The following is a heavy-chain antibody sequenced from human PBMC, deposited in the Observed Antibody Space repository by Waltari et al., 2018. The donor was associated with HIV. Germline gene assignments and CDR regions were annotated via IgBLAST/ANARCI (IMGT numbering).Heavy chain of an antibody. Sequence: QVQLQESGPGLVKPSDTPSLTCTVSDDSLRTYYWSWIRQPAGKGLEWIGRIYTSGSTNYNPSLKSRVTMSVDTSKNQFSLKLSSVTAADTAVYYCVGTVTTRAYYYYAMDVWGQGTTVTVSS. CDR2: IYTSGST. V-gene: IGHV4-4*07. J-gene: IGHJ6*02. D-gene: IGHD4-4*01. CDR3: VGTVTTRAYYYYAMDV. CDR1: DDSLRTYY.